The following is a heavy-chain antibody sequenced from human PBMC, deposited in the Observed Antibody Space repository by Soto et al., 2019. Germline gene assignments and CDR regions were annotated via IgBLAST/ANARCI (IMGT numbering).Heavy chain of an antibody. D-gene: IGHD3-22*01. CDR3: ARDRIPRPMIVVVPDY. V-gene: IGHV3-33*01. J-gene: IGHJ4*02. CDR1: GFTFSSYG. Sequence: GGSLRLSCAASGFTFSSYGMHWVRQAPGKGLEWVAVIWYDGSNKYYADSVKGRFTISRDNSKNTLYLQMNSLRAEDTAVYYCARDRIPRPMIVVVPDYWGQGTLVTVSS. CDR2: IWYDGSNK.